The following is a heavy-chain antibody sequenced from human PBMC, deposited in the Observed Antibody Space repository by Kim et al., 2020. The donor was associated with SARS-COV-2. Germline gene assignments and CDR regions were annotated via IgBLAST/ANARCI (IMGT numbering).Heavy chain of an antibody. CDR3: AKGCSSASCYSFDY. V-gene: IGHV3-23*01. J-gene: IGHJ4*02. D-gene: IGHD3-10*01. Sequence: ADSVKGRFTLCRDNSKNTPYLQMNSLRVEDTAIYYCAKGCSSASCYSFDYWGQGALVTVSS.